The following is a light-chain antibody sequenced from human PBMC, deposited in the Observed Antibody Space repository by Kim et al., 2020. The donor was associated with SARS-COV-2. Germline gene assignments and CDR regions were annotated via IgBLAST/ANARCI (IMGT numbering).Light chain of an antibody. CDR1: KLGDKY. Sequence: PGQTASITGSGDKLGDKYACWYQQQPGQSPVLVIYQDSKRPSGIPERFSGSNSGNTATLTISGTQAMDEADYYCQAWDSSTADVVFGGGTQLTVL. CDR3: QAWDSSTADVV. J-gene: IGLJ2*01. CDR2: QDS. V-gene: IGLV3-1*01.